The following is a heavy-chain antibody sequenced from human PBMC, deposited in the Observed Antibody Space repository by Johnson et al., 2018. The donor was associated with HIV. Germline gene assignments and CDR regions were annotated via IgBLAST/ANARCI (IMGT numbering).Heavy chain of an antibody. D-gene: IGHD4-23*01. V-gene: IGHV3-11*04. CDR2: ISSSGSTI. J-gene: IGHJ3*01. CDR1: GFTFSDYY. Sequence: QMLLVESGGGLVKPGGSLRLSCAASGFTFSDYYMSWIRQAPGKGLEWVSYISSSGSTIYYADSVKGRFTISRDNSKDTLYLQMHSLRPEDTALYYCARDPPYGGNPSAFDVWGQGTMVTVSS. CDR3: ARDPPYGGNPSAFDV.